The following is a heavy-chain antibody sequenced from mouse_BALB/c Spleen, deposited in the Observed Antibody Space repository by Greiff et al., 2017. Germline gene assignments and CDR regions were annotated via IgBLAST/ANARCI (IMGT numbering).Heavy chain of an antibody. CDR3: TRMGPIHYFYYFDY. CDR1: GYTFTSYW. CDR2: IYPGNSDT. J-gene: IGHJ2*01. D-gene: IGHD1-2*01. V-gene: IGHV1-5*01. Sequence: VQLQQSGTVLARPGASVKMSCKASGYTFTSYWMHWVKQRPGQGLEWIGAIYPGNSDTSYNQKFKGKAKLTAVTSTSTAYMELSSLTNEDSAVYYCTRMGPIHYFYYFDYWGQGTTLTVSS.